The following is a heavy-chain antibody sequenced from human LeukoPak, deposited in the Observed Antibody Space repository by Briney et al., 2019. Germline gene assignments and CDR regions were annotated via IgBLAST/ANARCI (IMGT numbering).Heavy chain of an antibody. V-gene: IGHV3-30*02. D-gene: IGHD3-10*01. CDR2: VRNDGSDK. CDR1: EFIFSDYG. J-gene: IGHJ4*02. CDR3: AKHYYGSGSQKYYFDY. Sequence: GGPLRLSCQASEFIFSDYGMHWVRQAPGKGLEGVTLVRNDGSDKYYADSAKGRFTISRDNSKNTLYLQMNSLRPEDTAVYYCAKHYYGSGSQKYYFDYWGQGTLVTVSS.